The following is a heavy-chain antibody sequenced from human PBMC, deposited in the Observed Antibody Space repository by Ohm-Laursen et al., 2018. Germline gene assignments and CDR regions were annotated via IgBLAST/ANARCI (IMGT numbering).Heavy chain of an antibody. J-gene: IGHJ1*01. V-gene: IGHV4-59*01. CDR1: GGSISSYY. Sequence: SETLSLTCSVSGGSISSYYWSWTRQSPGKGLEWIGHISYTGYTSYKSSLKSRVTISLDTSRKHFSLRLTSLAAADTAVYYCARGSNEYGGLYFPHWGQGTLVTVSS. CDR2: ISYTGYT. CDR3: ARGSNEYGGLYFPH. D-gene: IGHD4-23*01.